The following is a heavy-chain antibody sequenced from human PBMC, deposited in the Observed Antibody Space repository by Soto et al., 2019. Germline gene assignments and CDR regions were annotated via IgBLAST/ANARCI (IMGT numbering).Heavy chain of an antibody. CDR2: IKQDGSEK. CDR1: GFTFSSYW. V-gene: IGHV3-7*01. J-gene: IGHJ6*01. CDR3: ARVLAAAGTVGGMDV. Sequence: GGSLRLSCAASGFTFSSYWMSWVRQAPGKGLEWVANIKQDGSEKYYVDSVKGRFTISRDNAKNSLYLQMNSLRAEDTAVYYCARVLAAAGTVGGMDVWGQGTTVTVSA. D-gene: IGHD6-13*01.